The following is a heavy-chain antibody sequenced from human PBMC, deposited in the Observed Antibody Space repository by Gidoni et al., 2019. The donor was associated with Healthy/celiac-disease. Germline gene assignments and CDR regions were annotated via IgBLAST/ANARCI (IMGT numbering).Heavy chain of an antibody. D-gene: IGHD3-22*01. CDR3: AREGTYYYDSSGYDNGFNWFDP. V-gene: IGHV1-2*02. Sequence: QVQLVQSGAEVKKPGASVKVSCKAAGYTFTGYYMHLVRQAPGQGLEWMGWINPNSGGTNYAQKFQGRVTMTRDTSISTAYMELSRLRSDDTAVYYCAREGTYYYDSSGYDNGFNWFDPWGQGTLVTVSS. CDR2: INPNSGGT. CDR1: GYTFTGYY. J-gene: IGHJ5*02.